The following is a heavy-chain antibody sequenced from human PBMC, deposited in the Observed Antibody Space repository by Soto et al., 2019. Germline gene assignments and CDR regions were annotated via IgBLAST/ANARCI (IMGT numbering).Heavy chain of an antibody. Sequence: SETLSLTCTVSGGSISSGDYYWSWIRQPPGKGLEWIGYIYYSGSTYYNPSLKSRVTISVDTSKNQFSLKLSSVTAADTAVYYCARLRSSLGRWFDPWGQGTLVTVSS. CDR1: GGSISSGDYY. CDR2: IYYSGST. J-gene: IGHJ5*02. D-gene: IGHD6-6*01. V-gene: IGHV4-30-4*01. CDR3: ARLRSSLGRWFDP.